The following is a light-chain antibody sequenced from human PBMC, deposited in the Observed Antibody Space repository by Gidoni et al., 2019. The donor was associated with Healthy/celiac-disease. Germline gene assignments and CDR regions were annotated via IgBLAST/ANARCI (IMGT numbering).Light chain of an antibody. Sequence: DIVMTQSPVSLTVTPGEQPSISCRSSQSLLHSNGYNYLDWYLQKPGPCPQVLIYLGSNRASGVPDRFSGSGSGTDFTLKIIRVEAEDVGVYYCMQALQTPLTFGGGTKVEIK. J-gene: IGKJ4*01. CDR2: LGS. CDR3: MQALQTPLT. V-gene: IGKV2-28*01. CDR1: QSLLHSNGYNY.